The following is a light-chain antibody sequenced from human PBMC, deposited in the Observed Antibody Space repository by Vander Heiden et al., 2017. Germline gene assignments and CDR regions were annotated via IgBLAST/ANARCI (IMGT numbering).Light chain of an antibody. Sequence: QAVVTQEPSLTASPGGTVPLPCRPSTGAVTSGHHPYWFEQRPGQAPRKLIYVTGNKQSWTPARFSGSLLGGKAALPLSDAQPEDEAEYFGILSYRGVYVFGTGTKVTVL. CDR3: ILSYRGVYV. V-gene: IGLV7-46*01. CDR2: VTG. J-gene: IGLJ1*01. CDR1: TGAVTSGHH.